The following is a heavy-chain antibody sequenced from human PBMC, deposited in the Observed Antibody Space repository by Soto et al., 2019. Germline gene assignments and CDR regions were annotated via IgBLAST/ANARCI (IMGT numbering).Heavy chain of an antibody. Sequence: QLVQSGAEVKKPGASVKVSCKTSGYTFTNHAIHWVRQAPGQRLEWMGWNNPGNGYTKYSQDFQGRVAFTRDTSASIAYMELTSLTSEDMAIYYCARDVCRGFRCPFDSGMDVWGQGTTVTVSS. CDR2: NNPGNGYT. D-gene: IGHD2-15*01. CDR3: ARDVCRGFRCPFDSGMDV. J-gene: IGHJ6*02. CDR1: GYTFTNHA. V-gene: IGHV1-3*02.